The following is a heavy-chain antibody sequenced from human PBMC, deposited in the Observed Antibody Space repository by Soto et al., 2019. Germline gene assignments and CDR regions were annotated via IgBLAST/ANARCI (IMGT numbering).Heavy chain of an antibody. CDR1: GFTLSSYS. CDR2: ISSRSSYI. Sequence: EVQLVESGGGLVKPGGSLRLSCAASGFTLSSYSMNWVRQAPGKGLEWVSSISSRSSYIYYADSLKGRFTISRDNAKNSLYLQMNSLRAEDTAVYYCARDEGGSSSGWFFDYWGQGTLVTVSS. J-gene: IGHJ4*02. CDR3: ARDEGGSSSGWFFDY. D-gene: IGHD6-6*01. V-gene: IGHV3-21*01.